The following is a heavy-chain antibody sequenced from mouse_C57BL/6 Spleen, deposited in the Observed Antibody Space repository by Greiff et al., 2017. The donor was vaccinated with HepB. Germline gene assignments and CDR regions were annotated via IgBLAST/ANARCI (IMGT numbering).Heavy chain of an antibody. J-gene: IGHJ4*01. V-gene: IGHV1-62-2*01. CDR3: ARHEDPAYYYGSSPYAMDY. CDR1: GYTFTEYT. Sequence: QVQLQQSGAELVKPGASVKLSCKASGYTFTEYTIHWVKQRSGQGLEWIGWFYPGSGSIKYNEKFKDKATFTADKSSSTVYMELSRLTSEDSAVYFCARHEDPAYYYGSSPYAMDYWGQGTSVTVSS. CDR2: FYPGSGSI. D-gene: IGHD1-1*01.